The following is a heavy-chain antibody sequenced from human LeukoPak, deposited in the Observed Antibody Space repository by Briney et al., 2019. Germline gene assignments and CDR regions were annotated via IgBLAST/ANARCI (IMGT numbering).Heavy chain of an antibody. CDR3: ARYCSGGTCKLGYYYYGMDV. Sequence: GGSLRLSCAASGFTFSSFAMSWVRQAPGKGLESVSLISGAGGSTNYADSVKGRFSISRDNSKNTLYLQMNSLRAEDTAVYYCARYCSGGTCKLGYYYYGMDVWGQGTTVTVSS. J-gene: IGHJ6*02. CDR1: GFTFSSFA. D-gene: IGHD2-15*01. V-gene: IGHV3-23*01. CDR2: ISGAGGST.